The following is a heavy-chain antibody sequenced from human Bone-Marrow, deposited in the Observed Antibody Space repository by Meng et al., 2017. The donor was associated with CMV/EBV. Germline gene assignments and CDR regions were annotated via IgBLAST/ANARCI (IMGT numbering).Heavy chain of an antibody. V-gene: IGHV3-23*01. CDR3: AKDHYYDSRPYYYYYGMDV. Sequence: GESLKISCEASGFPFSSYAMSWVRQAPGKGLEWVSAISGSCGSTYYADSVKGRFTISRDNSKNTLYLQMNSLRAEDTAVYYCAKDHYYDSRPYYYYYGMDVWGQGTTVTVSS. CDR2: ISGSCGST. J-gene: IGHJ6*02. CDR1: GFPFSSYA. D-gene: IGHD3-22*01.